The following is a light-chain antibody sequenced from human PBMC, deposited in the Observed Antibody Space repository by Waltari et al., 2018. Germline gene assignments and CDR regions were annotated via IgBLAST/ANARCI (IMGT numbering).Light chain of an antibody. Sequence: SELTQDPAVSVAWGQTVRITCQGDSLRSYYASWYQQKPGQAPVLVIYGKNNRPSGIPDRFSGSSSGNTASLTITGAQAEDEADYYCNSRDSSGNHLGVFGGGTKLTVL. CDR1: SLRSYY. V-gene: IGLV3-19*01. J-gene: IGLJ3*02. CDR2: GKN. CDR3: NSRDSSGNHLGV.